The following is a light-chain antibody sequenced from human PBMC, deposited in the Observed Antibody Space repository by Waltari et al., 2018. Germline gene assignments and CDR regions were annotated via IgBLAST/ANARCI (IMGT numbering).Light chain of an antibody. CDR1: QSVDTTR. CDR2: DTS. V-gene: IGKV3-20*01. CDR3: QQYHTPLS. J-gene: IGKJ1*01. Sequence: EIVLTQSPGTLPLSAGERATISCRASQSVDTTRLGWYQQKPGQALRLLIYDTSIRATGIPDRFSGGGSGTDFTLTISRLEPEDFAVYFCQQYHTPLSFGQGTKVEI.